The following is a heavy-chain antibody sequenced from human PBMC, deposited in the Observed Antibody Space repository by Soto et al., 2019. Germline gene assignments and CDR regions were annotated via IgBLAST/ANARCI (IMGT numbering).Heavy chain of an antibody. D-gene: IGHD3-10*01. J-gene: IGHJ4*02. CDR2: ITDTGGDE. Sequence: EMQLLECGGDLKQPGGSLRLSCVASGLTFGSRAMTWVRQAPGEGLQWVSTITDTGGDEKYADSVRGRFVISRDNSKKTLYLQMTSLTAEDSAMYYCARGSTDSYPGSRIFDFWGRGTLVTVSS. CDR1: GLTFGSRA. V-gene: IGHV3-23*01. CDR3: ARGSTDSYPGSRIFDF.